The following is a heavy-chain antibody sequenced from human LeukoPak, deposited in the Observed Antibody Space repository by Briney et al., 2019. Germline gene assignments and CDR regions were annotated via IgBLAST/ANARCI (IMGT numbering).Heavy chain of an antibody. V-gene: IGHV3-23*01. Sequence: GGSLRLSCAASGFTFSSYGMSWVRQAPGKGLEWVSTISGSGGSTYYADSVKGRFTISRDNSKNTLYLQMNSLRAEDTAVYYCAKAGEVGATYYFDYWGQRTLVTVSS. J-gene: IGHJ4*02. D-gene: IGHD1-26*01. CDR3: AKAGEVGATYYFDY. CDR2: ISGSGGST. CDR1: GFTFSSYG.